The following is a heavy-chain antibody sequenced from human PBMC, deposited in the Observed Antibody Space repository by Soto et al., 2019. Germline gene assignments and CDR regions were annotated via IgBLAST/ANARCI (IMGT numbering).Heavy chain of an antibody. CDR2: ISYDGSNK. J-gene: IGHJ4*02. V-gene: IGHV3-30*18. D-gene: IGHD6-19*01. Sequence: QVQLVESGGGVVQPGRSLRLSCAASGFTFSSYGMHWVRQAPGKGLEWVAVISYDGSNKYYADSVKGRFTISRDNSKNTLYLQMNSLRAEDTAVYYCAKDVGYSSGWRPGGGFGYWGQGTLVTVSS. CDR1: GFTFSSYG. CDR3: AKDVGYSSGWRPGGGFGY.